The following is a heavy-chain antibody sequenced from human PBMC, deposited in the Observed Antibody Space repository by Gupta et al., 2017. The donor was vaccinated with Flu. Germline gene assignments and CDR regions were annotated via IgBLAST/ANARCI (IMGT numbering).Heavy chain of an antibody. CDR2: IIPIFGTA. CDR3: ARTPQYYDSSGYPPFDY. V-gene: IGHV1-69*06. J-gene: IGHJ4*02. Sequence: GQGLEWMGGIIPIFGTANYAQKFQGRVTITADKSTSTAYMELSSLRSEDTAVYYCARTPQYYDSSGYPPFDYWGQGTLVTVSS. D-gene: IGHD3-22*01.